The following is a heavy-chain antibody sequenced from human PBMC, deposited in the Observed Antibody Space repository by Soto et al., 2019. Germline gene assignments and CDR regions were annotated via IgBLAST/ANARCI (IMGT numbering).Heavy chain of an antibody. Sequence: LSLTCYVYGAAINGRGYFWGWSRQPPGRVLEWIGSIYYTGSTSLSPSLRSRVTMSVDTSNNQFSMKLRSLTAADTAVYFCSRHALPAGGTCYGGVSWFDACGQGILVPVCS. CDR1: GAAINGRGYF. V-gene: IGHV4-39*01. CDR2: IYYTGST. CDR3: SRHALPAGGTCYGGVSWFDA. J-gene: IGHJ5*02. D-gene: IGHD6-25*01.